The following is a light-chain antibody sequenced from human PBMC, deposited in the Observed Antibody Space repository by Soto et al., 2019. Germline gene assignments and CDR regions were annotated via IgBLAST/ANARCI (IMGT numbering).Light chain of an antibody. V-gene: IGKV3-20*01. CDR2: GAS. CDR3: QQYGTSLT. J-gene: IGKJ1*01. CDR1: QSVSSGY. Sequence: EIVLTQSPGTVSLSPGERATLSCRASQSVSSGYLAWYQQKPGQAPRLLIYGASSRATGIPDRFSGSGSGTDFSLTISRLEPEDFAVYYCQQYGTSLTVGQGTKVEIK.